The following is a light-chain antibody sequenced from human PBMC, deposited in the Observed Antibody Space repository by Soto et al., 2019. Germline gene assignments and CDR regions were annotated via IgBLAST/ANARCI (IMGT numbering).Light chain of an antibody. Sequence: DIQMTQSPSALSASLGDRVTITCRASHSIGTWLAWYQQRPGKAPKLLIYDASSLGSGVPSRFSGGGSGTEFTLTISSLQPDDFGTYYCQQYNSHISKTFGQGTKLEIK. CDR1: HSIGTW. CDR2: DAS. CDR3: QQYNSHISKT. J-gene: IGKJ2*01. V-gene: IGKV1-5*01.